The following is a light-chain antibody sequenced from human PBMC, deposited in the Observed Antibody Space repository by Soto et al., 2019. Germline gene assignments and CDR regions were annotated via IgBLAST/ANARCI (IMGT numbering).Light chain of an antibody. Sequence: DKVTITCRTSQGISSALAWFQQKPGKAPELLIYDASSLQSGVPSRFSGSGSGTDFTLTISSLQPDDFATYYCQQYNSYSQTFGQGTKVDIK. CDR1: QGISSA. V-gene: IGKV1-13*02. J-gene: IGKJ1*01. CDR2: DAS. CDR3: QQYNSYSQT.